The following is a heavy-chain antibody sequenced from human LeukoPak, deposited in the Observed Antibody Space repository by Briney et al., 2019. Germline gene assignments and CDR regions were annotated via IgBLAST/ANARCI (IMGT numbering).Heavy chain of an antibody. D-gene: IGHD3-16*01. CDR1: GGSISSGGYY. V-gene: IGHV4-31*03. CDR2: IYYSGST. J-gene: IGHJ4*02. CDR3: ASGGGLRSPLAY. Sequence: PSETLSLTCTVSGGSISSGGYYWSWIRQHPGKGLEWIGYIYYSGSTYYNPSLKSRVTISVDTSKNQFSLKLSSVTAADTAVYCCASGGGLRSPLAYWGQGTLVTVSS.